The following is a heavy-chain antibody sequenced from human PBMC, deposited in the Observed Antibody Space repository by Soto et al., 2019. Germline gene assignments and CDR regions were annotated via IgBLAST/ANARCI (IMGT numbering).Heavy chain of an antibody. V-gene: IGHV4-31*02. CDR2: FYSSGSI. CDR3: ARMSSSGSGWFHP. D-gene: IGHD3-22*01. Sequence: SETLSLTCFVSGYFIGAGGYYWSWIRHHPGKGLEWIGSFYSSGSIIYNPSLRSRVSISGDMSTNQFSMSLTSVTAADTARYYCARMSSSGSGWFHPWGQGTLVTVSS. J-gene: IGHJ5*02. CDR1: GYFIGAGGYY.